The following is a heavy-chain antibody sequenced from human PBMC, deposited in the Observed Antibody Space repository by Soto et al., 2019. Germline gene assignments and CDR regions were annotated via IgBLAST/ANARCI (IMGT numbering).Heavy chain of an antibody. CDR1: GYSFTSYV. CDR3: ARPRGYSTGYYVY. Sequence: ASVKVSCKASGYSFTSYVMHWVRQAPGQRLEWMGWINTGNGNTKYSQEFQGRVTITRDTSASTAYMELSSLRSEDTAVYYCARPRGYSTGYYVYWGQGTLVTVSS. CDR2: INTGNGNT. J-gene: IGHJ4*02. V-gene: IGHV1-3*04. D-gene: IGHD3-9*01.